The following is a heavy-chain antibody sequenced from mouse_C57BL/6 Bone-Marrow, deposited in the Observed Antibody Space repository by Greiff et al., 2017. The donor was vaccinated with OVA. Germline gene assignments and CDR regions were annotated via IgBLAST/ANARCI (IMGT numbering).Heavy chain of an antibody. Sequence: QVQLKESGPGLVKPSQSLFLTCSLTGFPITSGYYWIWIRQSPGKPLEWMGYITHSGETFYNPSLQSPISITRETSKNQFFLQLNSVTTEDTAMYYCAGDTDYGRGYFDVWGTGTTVTVSS. CDR1: GFPITSGYY. D-gene: IGHD1-1*01. V-gene: IGHV12-3*01. CDR3: AGDTDYGRGYFDV. CDR2: ITHSGET. J-gene: IGHJ1*03.